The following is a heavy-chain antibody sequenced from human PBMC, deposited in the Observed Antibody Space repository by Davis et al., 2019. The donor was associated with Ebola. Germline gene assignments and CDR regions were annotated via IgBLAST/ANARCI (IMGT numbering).Heavy chain of an antibody. D-gene: IGHD1-14*01. Sequence: GESLKISCAASGFTFSDASMNWVRQAPGKGLEWIAYISSSSDSVYYADSVEGRFTISRDNARNSLYLQMNSLRAEDTAVYYCGRVIFFPGIGMDVWGQGTTVTVSS. CDR3: GRVIFFPGIGMDV. V-gene: IGHV3-48*01. CDR1: GFTFSDAS. CDR2: ISSSSDSV. J-gene: IGHJ6*02.